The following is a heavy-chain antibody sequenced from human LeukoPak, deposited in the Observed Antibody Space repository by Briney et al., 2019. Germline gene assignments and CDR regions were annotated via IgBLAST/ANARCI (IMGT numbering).Heavy chain of an antibody. J-gene: IGHJ6*03. Sequence: GASVKVSCKASGYTFTSSDINWVRQATGQGLEWMGWMNPNSGNTGYAQKFQGRVTMTRDTSISTAYMELSRLRSDDTAVYYCARGLLLHYYYYYMDVWGKGTTVTVSS. CDR1: GYTFTSSD. CDR2: MNPNSGNT. V-gene: IGHV1-8*01. CDR3: ARGLLLHYYYYYMDV. D-gene: IGHD1-26*01.